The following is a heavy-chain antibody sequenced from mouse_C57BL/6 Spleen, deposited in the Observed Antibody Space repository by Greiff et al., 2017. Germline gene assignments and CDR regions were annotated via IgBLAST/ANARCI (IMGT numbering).Heavy chain of an antibody. CDR3: ARHEEGFAY. V-gene: IGHV5-9*01. J-gene: IGHJ3*01. CDR1: GFTFSGYT. Sequence: EVKVVESGGGLVKPGGSLKLSCAASGFTFSGYTMSWVRQTPEKRLEWVATISGGGGNTYYPDSVKGRFTISRDNAKNTLYLQMSSLRSEDTALYYCARHEEGFAYWGQGTLVTVSA. CDR2: ISGGGGNT.